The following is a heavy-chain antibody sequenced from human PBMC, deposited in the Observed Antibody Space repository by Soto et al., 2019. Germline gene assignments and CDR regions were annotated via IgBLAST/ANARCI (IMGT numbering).Heavy chain of an antibody. CDR2: FDPEDGET. Sequence: ASVKVSCKVSGYTLTELSMHWVRQAPGKGLEWIGGFDPEDGETIYAQKFQGRVTMTEDTSTDTAYMELSSLRSEDTAVYYCATSGIHCSGGSCYSSTKHTTGPSDYWGQGTLVTVSS. V-gene: IGHV1-24*01. D-gene: IGHD2-15*01. J-gene: IGHJ4*02. CDR3: ATSGIHCSGGSCYSSTKHTTGPSDY. CDR1: GYTLTELS.